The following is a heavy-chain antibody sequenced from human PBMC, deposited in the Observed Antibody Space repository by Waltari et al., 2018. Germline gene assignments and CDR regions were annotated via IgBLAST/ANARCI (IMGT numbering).Heavy chain of an antibody. J-gene: IGHJ4*02. Sequence: EVQLVESGGVVVQPGGSLRLSCAASGFTFDDYAMHWVRQAPGKGLEWVSLISWDGGSTYYADSGKGRFTISRDNSKNSLYLQMNSLRAEDTALYYCAKAETDSGSYLDYWGQGTLVTVSS. CDR2: ISWDGGST. CDR3: AKAETDSGSYLDY. D-gene: IGHD1-26*01. CDR1: GFTFDDYA. V-gene: IGHV3-43D*04.